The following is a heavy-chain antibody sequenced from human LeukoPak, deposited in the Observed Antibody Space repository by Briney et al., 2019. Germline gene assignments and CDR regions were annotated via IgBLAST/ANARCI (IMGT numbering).Heavy chain of an antibody. Sequence: GASVKVSCKASGYTFTSYDINWVRQATGQGLEWMGWMNPNSGNTGCAQKFQGRVTMTRNTSISTAYMELSSLRSEDTAVYYCAREGYCSGGSCYTSGDYYYGMDVWGQGTTVTVSS. J-gene: IGHJ6*02. V-gene: IGHV1-8*01. D-gene: IGHD2-15*01. CDR3: AREGYCSGGSCYTSGDYYYGMDV. CDR2: MNPNSGNT. CDR1: GYTFTSYD.